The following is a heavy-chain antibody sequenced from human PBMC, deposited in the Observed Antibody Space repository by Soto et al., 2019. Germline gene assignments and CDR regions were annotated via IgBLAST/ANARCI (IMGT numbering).Heavy chain of an antibody. J-gene: IGHJ3*02. Sequence: QVQLQESGPGLVKPSETLSLTCTVSGGSINNYYWSWIRQPPGKGLEWIGYIYYSGSTNYNPSLKGRVTMSVDTSKNQFSLKLSSVTAADTAVYYCARDLGAHFDIWGQGTMVTVSS. CDR1: GGSINNYY. CDR3: ARDLGAHFDI. D-gene: IGHD3-16*01. V-gene: IGHV4-59*01. CDR2: IYYSGST.